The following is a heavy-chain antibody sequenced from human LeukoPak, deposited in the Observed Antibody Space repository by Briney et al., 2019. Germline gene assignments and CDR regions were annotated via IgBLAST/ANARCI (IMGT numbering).Heavy chain of an antibody. V-gene: IGHV3-23*01. CDR1: GFTFSSYA. J-gene: IGHJ4*02. D-gene: IGHD3-22*01. CDR2: ISGSGGST. Sequence: GGSLRLSCAASGFTFSSYAMSWVRQAPGRGLEWVSTISGSGGSTYYADSVKGRFAISRDNSKNTLYLQMNSLRAEDTAVYYCAKAYYDSTGYYGYWGQGTLVTVSS. CDR3: AKAYYDSTGYYGY.